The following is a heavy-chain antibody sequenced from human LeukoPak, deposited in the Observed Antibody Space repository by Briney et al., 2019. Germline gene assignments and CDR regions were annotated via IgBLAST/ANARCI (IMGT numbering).Heavy chain of an antibody. CDR3: ARQAYCSGGSCWGFDC. V-gene: IGHV4-59*08. CDR1: GGSISSY. CDR2: IYYSGST. J-gene: IGHJ4*02. Sequence: SETLSLTCTVSGGSISSYWSWIRQPPGKGLEWIGYIYYSGSTNYNPSLKSRVTISVDTSKNQFSLRLSSVTAADTAVYYCARQAYCSGGSCWGFDCWGQGTLVTVSS. D-gene: IGHD2-15*01.